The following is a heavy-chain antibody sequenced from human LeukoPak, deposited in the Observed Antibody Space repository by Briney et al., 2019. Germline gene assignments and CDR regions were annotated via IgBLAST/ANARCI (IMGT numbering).Heavy chain of an antibody. CDR1: GFTFSSYG. D-gene: IGHD3-22*01. CDR3: ARWVTYYYDTSGYYYDY. Sequence: PGRSLRLSCAASGFTFSSYGMHWVRQAPGKGLEWVAVISYDGSNKYYADSVKGRFTISRDNSKNTLYLQMNSLRDEDTAVYYCARWVTYYYDTSGYYYDYWGQGTLVSVSS. V-gene: IGHV3-30*03. J-gene: IGHJ4*02. CDR2: ISYDGSNK.